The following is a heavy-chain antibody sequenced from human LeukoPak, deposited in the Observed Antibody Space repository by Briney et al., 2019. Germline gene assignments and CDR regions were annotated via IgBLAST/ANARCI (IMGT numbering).Heavy chain of an antibody. J-gene: IGHJ6*03. CDR2: ISGSGGST. CDR1: GFTFSSYA. V-gene: IGHV3-23*01. Sequence: PGGSLRLSCAASGFTFSSYAMSWVRQAPGKGLEWVSAISGSGGSTYYADSVKGRFTISRDNSKNTLYLQMNSLRSEDTAVYYCAKGIAVAGTAPGRGYYYYMDVWGKGTTVTVSS. D-gene: IGHD6-19*01. CDR3: AKGIAVAGTAPGRGYYYYMDV.